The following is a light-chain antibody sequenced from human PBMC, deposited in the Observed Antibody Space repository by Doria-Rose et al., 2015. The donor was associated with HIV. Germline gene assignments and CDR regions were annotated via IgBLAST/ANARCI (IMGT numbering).Light chain of an antibody. V-gene: IGKV3-11*01. Sequence: EIVLTQSPATLSLSPGERATFSCRASQSVSSNLAWYQQKPGQAPRLLIYDASNRATGIPARFSGSGSGTDFTLTISSLEPEDFAVYFCRQRSNWPPIFTFGPGTKVDI. CDR2: DAS. CDR1: QSVSSN. J-gene: IGKJ3*01. CDR3: RQRSNWPPIFT.